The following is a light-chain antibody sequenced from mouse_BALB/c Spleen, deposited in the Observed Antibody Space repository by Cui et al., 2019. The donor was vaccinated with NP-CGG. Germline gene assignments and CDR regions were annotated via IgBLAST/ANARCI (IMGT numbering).Light chain of an antibody. V-gene: IGLV1*01. CDR3: ALWYSNHWV. CDR1: TGAVTTNNY. J-gene: IGLJ1*01. CDR2: GTN. Sequence: QAVVNQESALTTSPGETVTLTCRSNTGAVTTNNYANWVQEKPDHLFTGLIGGTNNRTPGVPARFSGSLIEDMAALTITGAQTEDEAIYFCALWYSNHWVFGGGTKLTDL.